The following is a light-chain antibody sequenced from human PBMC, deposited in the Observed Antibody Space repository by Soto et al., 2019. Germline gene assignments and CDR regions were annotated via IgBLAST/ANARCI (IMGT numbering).Light chain of an antibody. CDR3: QQYDYSRT. Sequence: EIVMTQSPATLSVSPGERATLSCRASQSVSSNLAWYQQKPGQAPRLLIYGASTRATGIPARFSGSGSGTEFTLTISSLQSEDFATYYCQQYDYSRTFGQGTKVDIK. V-gene: IGKV3-15*01. CDR1: QSVSSN. J-gene: IGKJ1*01. CDR2: GAS.